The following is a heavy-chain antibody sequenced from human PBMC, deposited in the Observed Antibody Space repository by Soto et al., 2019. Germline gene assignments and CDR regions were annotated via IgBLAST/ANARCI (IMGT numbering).Heavy chain of an antibody. V-gene: IGHV3-30-3*01. CDR2: ISYDGSIE. CDR3: ARLDIFSSGWS. D-gene: IGHD6-19*01. Sequence: QVQLVESGGGVVQPGRSLRLSCAASGFTFSSYAMHWVRQAPGKGLEWVATISYDGSIEYYADSVKGRFTVSRDNSENTLHLQMESLRPEGTALFYCARLDIFSSGWSWGQGTLVTVSS. J-gene: IGHJ4*02. CDR1: GFTFSSYA.